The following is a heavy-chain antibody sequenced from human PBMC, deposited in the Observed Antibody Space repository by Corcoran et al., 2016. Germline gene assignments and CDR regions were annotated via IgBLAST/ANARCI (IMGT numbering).Heavy chain of an antibody. CDR2: IKSKTDGGTT. D-gene: IGHD3-22*01. J-gene: IGHJ4*02. V-gene: IGHV3-15*07. CDR3: TTDPRGITMIVVPR. CDR1: GFTFSNAW. Sequence: EVQLVESGGGLVKPGGSLRLSCAASGFTFSNAWMNWVRQAPGKGLEWVGRIKSKTDGGTTDYAAPVKGRFTISRDDSKNTLYLQMNSLKTEDTAVYYCTTDPRGITMIVVPRGGQGTLVTVSS.